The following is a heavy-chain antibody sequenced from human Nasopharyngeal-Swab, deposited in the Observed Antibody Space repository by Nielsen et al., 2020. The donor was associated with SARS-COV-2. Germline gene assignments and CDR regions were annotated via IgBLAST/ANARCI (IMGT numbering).Heavy chain of an antibody. CDR1: GFTFSDYP. CDR2: IRSKASSYAT. D-gene: IGHD1-1*01. V-gene: IGHV3-73*01. CDR3: TTWVTTTQTDY. Sequence: GESLKISCAASGFTFSDYPIHWVRQASGKGLEWVGRIRSKASSYATVYTASVRGRFTISSDDSKSTASLQMKCLRTEDTALYYCTTWVTTTQTDYWGQGALVTVSS. J-gene: IGHJ4*02.